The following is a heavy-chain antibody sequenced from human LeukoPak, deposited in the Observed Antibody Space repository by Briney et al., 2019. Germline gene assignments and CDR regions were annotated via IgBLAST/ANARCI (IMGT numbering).Heavy chain of an antibody. Sequence: GGSLRLSCAASGFTLSDYHMNWVRQAPGKGLEWLSSITTISHYIYYAGAVRGRFTISRDNAENSLYLQMNSLRGEDTAVYYCARSGGPGTYHQLRYNWFDPWGQGTLVTVSS. D-gene: IGHD3-10*01. CDR3: ARSGGPGTYHQLRYNWFDP. CDR1: GFTLSDYH. V-gene: IGHV3-21*01. J-gene: IGHJ5*02. CDR2: ITTISHYI.